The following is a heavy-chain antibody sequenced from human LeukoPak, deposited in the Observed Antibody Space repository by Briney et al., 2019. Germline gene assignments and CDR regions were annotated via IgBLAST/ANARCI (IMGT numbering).Heavy chain of an antibody. CDR1: GFTFSSYE. Sequence: QTGGSLRLSCAASGFTFSSYEMNWVRQAPGKGQEWVSYISSSGSTKYYAESVKGRFTISRDNAKNSLYLQMNSLRAEDTAVYYCAWKDYGGYAYYYYGLDVWGKGTTVTVSS. V-gene: IGHV3-48*03. J-gene: IGHJ6*04. D-gene: IGHD5-12*01. CDR3: AWKDYGGYAYYYYGLDV. CDR2: ISSSGSTK.